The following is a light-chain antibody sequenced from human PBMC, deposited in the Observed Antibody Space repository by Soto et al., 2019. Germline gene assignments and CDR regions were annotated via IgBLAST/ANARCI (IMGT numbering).Light chain of an antibody. CDR2: GAS. V-gene: IGKV1-39*01. CDR3: RKTYATPNT. J-gene: IGKJ5*01. CDR1: HPIGNY. Sequence: DIPMTQRPSSLSASVGDRGAITCQASHPIGNYLNWYQHRPGKAPKLLIYGASTLQSGVPSRFSGSESGTDFTLTITSLQPEDCATYYCRKTYATPNTFGQGTRLEI.